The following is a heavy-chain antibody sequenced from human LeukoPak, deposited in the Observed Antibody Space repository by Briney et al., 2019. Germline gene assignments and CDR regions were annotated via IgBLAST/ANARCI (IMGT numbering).Heavy chain of an antibody. D-gene: IGHD3-22*01. V-gene: IGHV3-23*01. CDR2: ISGSGGST. Sequence: PGGSLRLSCAASGFTFSSYGMSWVRQAPGKGLEWVSAISGSGGSTYYADSVKGRFTISRDNSKNKHYLQMNSLRAEDTAVYYCARGSKDYDSSGYYYDLGDYWGQGTLVTVSS. CDR1: GFTFSSYG. CDR3: ARGSKDYDSSGYYYDLGDY. J-gene: IGHJ4*02.